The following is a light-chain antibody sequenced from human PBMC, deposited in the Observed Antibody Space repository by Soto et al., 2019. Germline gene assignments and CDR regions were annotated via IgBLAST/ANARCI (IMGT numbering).Light chain of an antibody. Sequence: DIQMTQSPSSLSASVGDRVTITCRASLSISNYLNWYQQKPGKAPKLLMFAASSLQSGVPSRCSGGGSGTDSTLTISSLQPEDFATYYCQQSYSTPRTFGQGTKVEIK. J-gene: IGKJ1*01. CDR1: LSISNY. V-gene: IGKV1-39*01. CDR2: AAS. CDR3: QQSYSTPRT.